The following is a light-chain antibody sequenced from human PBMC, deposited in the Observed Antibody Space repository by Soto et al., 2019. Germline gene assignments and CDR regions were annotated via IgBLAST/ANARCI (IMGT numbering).Light chain of an antibody. CDR2: AAS. J-gene: IGKJ1*01. V-gene: IGKV1-9*01. CDR3: LQHRTYPVT. Sequence: IQLTQSPSSLSASVLDIVTSTFLASQGISSYLAWYQQKPGKAPKLLIYAASTLQSGVPSRFSGSGSETEFTLTISSLQPQDFATYYCLQHRTYPVTFGQGTKVDIK. CDR1: QGISSY.